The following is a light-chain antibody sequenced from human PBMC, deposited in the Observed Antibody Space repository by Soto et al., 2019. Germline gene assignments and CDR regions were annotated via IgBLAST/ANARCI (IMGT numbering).Light chain of an antibody. CDR1: SSNIGAGYD. J-gene: IGLJ3*02. CDR3: QSYDISLSGWV. Sequence: QLVLTQPPSVSGAPGQRVTISCTGSSSNIGAGYDVHWYQQLPGTAPKLLIYGNSNRPSGVPDRFSGSKSGTSASLAITWLQAEDAADYYCQSYDISLSGWVFGGGTKVTVL. V-gene: IGLV1-40*01. CDR2: GNS.